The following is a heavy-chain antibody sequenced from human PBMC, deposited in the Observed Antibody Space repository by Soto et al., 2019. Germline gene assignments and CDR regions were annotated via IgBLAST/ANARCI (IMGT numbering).Heavy chain of an antibody. Sequence: ASVKVSCKASGYTFTGYYMHWVRQAPGQGLEWMGWINPNSGGTNYAQKFQGRVTMTRDTSISTAYMELSRLRSDDTALYYCARERVSGWYYYYGMDVWGQGTTVTVSS. CDR2: INPNSGGT. J-gene: IGHJ6*02. V-gene: IGHV1-2*02. CDR1: GYTFTGYY. CDR3: ARERVSGWYYYYGMDV. D-gene: IGHD6-19*01.